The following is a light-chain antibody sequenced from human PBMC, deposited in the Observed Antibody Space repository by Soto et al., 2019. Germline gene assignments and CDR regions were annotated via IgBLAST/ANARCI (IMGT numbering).Light chain of an antibody. Sequence: AIPMTPSPSSLSASTGDRVTIPCRASQGISSYLAWYQQKPGKAPKLLIYAASTLQSGVPSRFSGSGSGTDFTLTISCLQSEDFATYYCQQYYSYPITFGQGTRLEIK. CDR2: AAS. J-gene: IGKJ5*01. CDR1: QGISSY. CDR3: QQYYSYPIT. V-gene: IGKV1-8*01.